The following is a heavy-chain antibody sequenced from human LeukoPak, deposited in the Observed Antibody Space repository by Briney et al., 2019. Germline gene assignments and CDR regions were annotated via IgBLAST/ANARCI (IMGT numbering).Heavy chain of an antibody. CDR1: GYSFTSYW. Sequence: GESLRISCKGSGYSFTSYWISWVRQMPGKGLEWMGRIDPSDSYTNYSPSFQGRVTISADKSISSAYLQWSSLKASDTAMYYCARESYYDILTGSNFDYWGQGTLVTVSS. D-gene: IGHD3-9*01. CDR2: IDPSDSYT. V-gene: IGHV5-10-1*01. CDR3: ARESYYDILTGSNFDY. J-gene: IGHJ4*02.